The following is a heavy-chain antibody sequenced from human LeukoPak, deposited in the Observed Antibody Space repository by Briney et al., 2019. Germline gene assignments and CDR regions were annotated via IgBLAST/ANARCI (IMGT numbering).Heavy chain of an antibody. J-gene: IGHJ4*02. CDR2: ISGSGGST. CDR1: GFTFSSYG. CDR3: VKNDDEYSGYDLSPY. D-gene: IGHD5-12*01. V-gene: IGHV3-23*01. Sequence: GGSLRLSCAASGFTFSSYGMSWVRQAPGKGLEWVSAISGSGGSTYYADSVKGRFTISRDNSKNTLYLQMNSLRAEDTAVYYCVKNDDEYSGYDLSPYWGQGTLVTVSS.